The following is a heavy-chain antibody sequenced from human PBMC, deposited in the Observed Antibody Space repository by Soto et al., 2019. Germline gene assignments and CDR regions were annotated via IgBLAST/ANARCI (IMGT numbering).Heavy chain of an antibody. CDR3: ARGMAEEQIFYYFDY. J-gene: IGHJ4*02. V-gene: IGHV4-59*01. CDR2: VSNTAIT. Sequence: SETLSLTCTVSGASILNYNWGWVRQSPGGGLESIGYVSNTAITTYNPSLKNRVTISVDASKSQFYLKLRSVTAADTAVYYCARGMAEEQIFYYFDYWGQGALVTVS. CDR1: GASILNYN. D-gene: IGHD3-9*01.